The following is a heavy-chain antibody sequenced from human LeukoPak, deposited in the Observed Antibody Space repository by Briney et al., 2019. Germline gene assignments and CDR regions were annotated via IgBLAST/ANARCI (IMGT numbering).Heavy chain of an antibody. V-gene: IGHV1-46*01. D-gene: IGHD2-2*01. J-gene: IGHJ4*02. CDR3: ARVRCSSTSCYLSLRY. CDR1: GYTFTSYY. Sequence: ASVKVSCKASGYTFTSYYMHWVQQAPGQGLEWMGIINPSGGSTSYAQKFQGRVTMTRDTSTGTVYMELSSLRSEDTAVYYCARVRCSSTSCYLSLRYWGQGTLVTVSS. CDR2: INPSGGST.